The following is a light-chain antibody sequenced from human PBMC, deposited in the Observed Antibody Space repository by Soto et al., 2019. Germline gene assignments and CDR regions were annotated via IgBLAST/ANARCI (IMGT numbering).Light chain of an antibody. Sequence: QLVLTQPPSVSGAPGQRVTISCTGTSSNIGAGYDVHWYQQLPGTAPKLLIYANINRPSGVPDRFSGSKSGTSASLAITGLQAEDEADYHCQSYDRSLSYVFGTGTKLTVL. CDR2: ANI. CDR1: SSNIGAGYD. J-gene: IGLJ1*01. V-gene: IGLV1-40*01. CDR3: QSYDRSLSYV.